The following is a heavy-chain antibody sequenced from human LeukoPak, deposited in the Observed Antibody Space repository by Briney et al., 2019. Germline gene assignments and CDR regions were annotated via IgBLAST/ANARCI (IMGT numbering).Heavy chain of an antibody. J-gene: IGHJ4*02. Sequence: ASVKFSCKASGYTFSDYYMHWVRQAPGQGLEWMGWINPNSGGTNYAQKFEGRVTMTRDTSITTAYMELSRLTSDDTAVYYCAREDSGWYVDYWGQGTLVTVSS. V-gene: IGHV1-2*02. D-gene: IGHD6-19*01. CDR1: GYTFSDYY. CDR2: INPNSGGT. CDR3: AREDSGWYVDY.